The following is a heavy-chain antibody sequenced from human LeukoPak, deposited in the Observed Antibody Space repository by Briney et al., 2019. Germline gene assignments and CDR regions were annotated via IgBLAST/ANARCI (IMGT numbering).Heavy chain of an antibody. CDR3: AKDLSPYWPGGMDV. CDR2: ISWNSNSI. J-gene: IGHJ6*02. V-gene: IGHV3-9*01. D-gene: IGHD2-21*01. CDR1: GFTFANYA. Sequence: PGGSLRLSCAASGFTFANYAMQWVRQAPGKGLEWVSAISWNSNSIGYADSVKGRFTISRDNAKNSLYLQMNSLRAEDTALYYCAKDLSPYWPGGMDVWGQGTTVTVSS.